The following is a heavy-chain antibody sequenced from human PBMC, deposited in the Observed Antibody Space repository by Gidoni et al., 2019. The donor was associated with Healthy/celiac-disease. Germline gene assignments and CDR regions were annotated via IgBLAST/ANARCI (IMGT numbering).Heavy chain of an antibody. CDR3: ARGTTTAMVTYY. D-gene: IGHD5-18*01. J-gene: IGHJ4*02. Sequence: QVQLVESGGGVVQPGRSLRLSCAASGFTFSSYAMHWVRQAPGKGLEWLEVISYDGNNKYYAASVKGRFTISRDNSKNTLYLQMNSLRAEDTAVYYCARGTTTAMVTYYWGQGTLVTVSS. CDR2: ISYDGNNK. V-gene: IGHV3-30-3*01. CDR1: GFTFSSYA.